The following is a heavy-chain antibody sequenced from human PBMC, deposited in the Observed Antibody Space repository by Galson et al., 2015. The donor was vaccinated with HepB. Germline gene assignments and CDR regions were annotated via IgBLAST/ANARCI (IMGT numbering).Heavy chain of an antibody. CDR3: ASRGGSTVTTPDY. J-gene: IGHJ4*02. Sequence: SVKVSCKASGGTFSRYAISWVRQAPGQGLEWMGGIIPILGIANYAQKFQGRVTITADKSTSTTYMELSSLRSEDTAVYYCASRGGSTVTTPDYWGQGTLVTVSS. CDR2: IIPILGIA. D-gene: IGHD4-17*01. V-gene: IGHV1-69*10. CDR1: GGTFSRYA.